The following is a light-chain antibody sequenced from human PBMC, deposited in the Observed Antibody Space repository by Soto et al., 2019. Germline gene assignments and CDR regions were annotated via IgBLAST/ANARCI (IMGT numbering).Light chain of an antibody. CDR3: QQYGSSPSFN. CDR2: GAS. J-gene: IGKJ3*01. Sequence: EIVLTQSPGTLSLSPGERATLSCRASQSVSSSYLAWYQQRPGQAPRLLIYGASGRATGIPDRFSGSGSGIDFSLTISRLEPEDFAVYYCQQYGSSPSFNFGPGTKVDIK. V-gene: IGKV3-20*01. CDR1: QSVSSSY.